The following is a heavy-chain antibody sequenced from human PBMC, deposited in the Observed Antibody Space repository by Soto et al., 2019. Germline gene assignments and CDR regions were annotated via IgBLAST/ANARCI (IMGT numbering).Heavy chain of an antibody. Sequence: GASVKVSGKASGGTFSSYAISWVRQAPGQGLEWMGGIIPIFGTANYAQKFQGRVTITADESTSTAYMELSSLRSEDTAVYYCARLGYCSSTSCYEFGYYGMDVWGQGTTVTVSS. CDR1: GGTFSSYA. V-gene: IGHV1-69*13. CDR3: ARLGYCSSTSCYEFGYYGMDV. J-gene: IGHJ6*02. CDR2: IIPIFGTA. D-gene: IGHD2-2*01.